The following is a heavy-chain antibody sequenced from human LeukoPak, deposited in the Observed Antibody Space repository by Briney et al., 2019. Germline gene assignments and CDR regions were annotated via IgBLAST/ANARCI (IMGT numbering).Heavy chain of an antibody. J-gene: IGHJ4*02. CDR1: GFTFSSYA. CDR2: ISRSGGST. V-gene: IGHV3-23*01. Sequence: GGSLRLSCAASGFTFSSYAMSWVRQAPGKGLEWVSAISRSGGSTYYADSVKGRFTISRDNSKSTLYLQMNSLRAEDTAVYYCARYLNSGPEDFWGQGNLVTVSS. CDR3: ARYLNSGPEDF. D-gene: IGHD1-26*01.